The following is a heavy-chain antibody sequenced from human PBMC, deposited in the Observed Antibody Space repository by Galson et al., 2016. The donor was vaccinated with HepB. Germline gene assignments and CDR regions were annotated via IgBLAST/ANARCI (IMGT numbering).Heavy chain of an antibody. CDR2: TSHSGTT. D-gene: IGHD3-10*01. CDR3: ARHTGSSAFYYYGIDV. Sequence: SETLSLTCTVSGGSINSSGHYWGWIRLSPVKGLEWIGSTSHSGTTSYSPSFRSQITMSADTSKNQFSLRLNSMTAADTAVYYCARHTGSSAFYYYGIDVWGQGTKVTVSS. CDR1: GGSINSSGHY. V-gene: IGHV4-39*01. J-gene: IGHJ6*02.